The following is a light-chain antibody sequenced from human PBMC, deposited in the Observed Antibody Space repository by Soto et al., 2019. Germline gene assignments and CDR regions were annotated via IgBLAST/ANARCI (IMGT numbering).Light chain of an antibody. CDR2: ANT. CDR1: SSNIGAGYD. Sequence: QSVLTQPPSVSGAPGQRVTISCTGSSSNIGAGYDVHWYQHLPGTAPKLLIYANTNRPSGVPDRFSGSKSGTSASLAITGLQAEDEADYYCQSYDSSQSGVAFGGGTKLTVL. CDR3: QSYDSSQSGVA. J-gene: IGLJ2*01. V-gene: IGLV1-40*01.